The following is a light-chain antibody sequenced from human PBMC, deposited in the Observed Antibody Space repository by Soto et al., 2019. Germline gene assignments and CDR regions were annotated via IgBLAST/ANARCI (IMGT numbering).Light chain of an antibody. V-gene: IGKV1D-12*01. CDR1: QGINNW. CDR2: TTS. J-gene: IGKJ4*02. Sequence: DIPMTQSPSSVSASVGDRVTITCRASQGINNWLAWYQQKPGKAPKLLIYTTSSLQSGGPSRFSGSGSGTEFTLTISSLQPEDSATYYCQQASSFPLTFGGGTKVEIK. CDR3: QQASSFPLT.